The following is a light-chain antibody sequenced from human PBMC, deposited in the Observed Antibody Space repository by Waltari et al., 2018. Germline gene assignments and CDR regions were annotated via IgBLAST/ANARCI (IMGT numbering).Light chain of an antibody. CDR2: DAS. V-gene: IGKV1-33*01. J-gene: IGKJ4*01. Sequence: DFKIPQSPSSLSASVGDRVTITCQASKDISNYLNWYQQKPGKAPKLLIYDASNLETGVPSRFSGSGSGTDFTVTISSLQPEDIATYYCQQYDNLPALTFGGGTKVEIK. CDR3: QQYDNLPALT. CDR1: KDISNY.